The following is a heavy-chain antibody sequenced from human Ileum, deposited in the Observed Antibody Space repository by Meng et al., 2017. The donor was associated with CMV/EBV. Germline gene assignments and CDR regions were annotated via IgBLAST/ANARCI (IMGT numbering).Heavy chain of an antibody. CDR1: GYTITGYY. V-gene: IGHV1-2*02. CDR2: INPNSGGT. Sequence: ASVKVSCKASGYTITGYYMHWVRQAPGQGLEWMGWINPNSGGTNYAQKFQGRVTMTRDTSISTAYMELSRLRSDETAVYYCARGRIWLGEFDYWGQGTLVTVSS. J-gene: IGHJ4*02. CDR3: ARGRIWLGEFDY. D-gene: IGHD3-10*01.